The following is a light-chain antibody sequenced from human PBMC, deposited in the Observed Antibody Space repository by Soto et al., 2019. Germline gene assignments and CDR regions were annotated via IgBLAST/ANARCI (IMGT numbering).Light chain of an antibody. Sequence: EIVLTQSPGTLSLSLGERDTLSCRASQSVSSSYLAWYQQKPGQAPRLLIYGASSRATGIPDRFSGSGSGTEFTLTISSLQSEDFAVYYCQQYSAWPLTFGGGTKVDIK. CDR3: QQYSAWPLT. CDR2: GAS. V-gene: IGKV3-20*01. CDR1: QSVSSSY. J-gene: IGKJ4*01.